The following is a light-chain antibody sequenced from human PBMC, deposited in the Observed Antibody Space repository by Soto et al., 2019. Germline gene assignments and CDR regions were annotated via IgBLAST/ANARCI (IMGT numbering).Light chain of an antibody. CDR3: QHYDNLPPFT. CDR1: QDIRKY. V-gene: IGKV1-33*01. J-gene: IGKJ3*01. Sequence: DIPMTQSPSSLSASVGDRVTITCQASQDIRKYLNWYQQKPGRAPKLLIYGASNLETGGPSRFSGSGYGTDFTFTISSLQPEDIATYYCQHYDNLPPFTFGPGTKVAIK. CDR2: GAS.